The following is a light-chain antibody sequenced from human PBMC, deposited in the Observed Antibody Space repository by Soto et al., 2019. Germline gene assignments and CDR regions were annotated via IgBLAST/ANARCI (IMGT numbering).Light chain of an antibody. CDR3: QQRNNWPPT. V-gene: IGKV3-11*01. CDR2: DAS. Sequence: LLLPQSPATMSFSPVYSAHLSCLASQSVSSYLAWYQQKPGQAPRILIYDASNRATGIPARFSGSGSGTDFTLTISSIEPEDFAVYYCQQRNNWPPTFGGGTKVDIK. J-gene: IGKJ4*01. CDR1: QSVSSY.